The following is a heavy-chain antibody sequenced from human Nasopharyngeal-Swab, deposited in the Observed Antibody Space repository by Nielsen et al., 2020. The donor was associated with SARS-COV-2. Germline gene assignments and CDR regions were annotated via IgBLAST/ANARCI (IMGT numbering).Heavy chain of an antibody. V-gene: IGHV3-13*01. D-gene: IGHD5-12*01. CDR2: IGTAGDT. Sequence: GESLKISCAASGFTFSSYDMHWVRQATGKGLEWVSAIGTAGDTYHPGSVKGRFTISRENAKNSLYLQMNSLRAGDTAVYYCARAGVATSYYYYYGMDVWGQGTTVTVSS. CDR1: GFTFSSYD. J-gene: IGHJ6*02. CDR3: ARAGVATSYYYYYGMDV.